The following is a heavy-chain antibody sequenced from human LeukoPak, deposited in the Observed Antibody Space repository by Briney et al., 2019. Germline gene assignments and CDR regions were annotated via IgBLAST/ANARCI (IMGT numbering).Heavy chain of an antibody. CDR3: ARTTYDFWSGYYDFDY. Sequence: ASVKVSCKASRFTFTSYDLNWVRQAPGQGLEWMGWMNPISGNTGYAQKFQGRVTMTRNTSISTAYMELSSLRSEDTAVYYCARTTYDFWSGYYDFDYWGQGTQVTVSS. CDR1: RFTFTSYD. V-gene: IGHV1-8*01. J-gene: IGHJ4*02. D-gene: IGHD3-3*01. CDR2: MNPISGNT.